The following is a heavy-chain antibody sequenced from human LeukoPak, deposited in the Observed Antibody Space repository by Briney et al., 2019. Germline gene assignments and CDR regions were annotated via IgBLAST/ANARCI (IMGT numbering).Heavy chain of an antibody. CDR2: INHSRST. CDR3: ARGLTSMPPGGY. V-gene: IGHV4-34*01. D-gene: IGHD2/OR15-2a*01. CDR1: GGSFSDYY. J-gene: IGHJ4*02. Sequence: SETLSLTCAVYGGSFSDYYWSWIRQPPGKGLEWIGEINHSRSTNYNPSLTSRVTILVDTSKNQFSLKLSSVTAADTAVFYCARGLTSMPPGGYWGQGTLVTVSS.